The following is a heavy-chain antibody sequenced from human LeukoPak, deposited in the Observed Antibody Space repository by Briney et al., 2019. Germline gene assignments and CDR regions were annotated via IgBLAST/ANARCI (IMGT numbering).Heavy chain of an antibody. CDR2: IKQDGSEK. J-gene: IGHJ6*03. CDR3: ARHNAIPGYYYYYMDV. D-gene: IGHD2-8*01. V-gene: IGHV3-7*01. CDR1: GFTFSSYW. Sequence: GRSLRLSCAASGFTFSSYWMSWVRQAPGKGLEWVANIKQDGSEKYYVDSVKGRFTISRDNAKNSLYLQMNSLRAEDTAVYYCARHNAIPGYYYYYMDVWGKGTTVTVSS.